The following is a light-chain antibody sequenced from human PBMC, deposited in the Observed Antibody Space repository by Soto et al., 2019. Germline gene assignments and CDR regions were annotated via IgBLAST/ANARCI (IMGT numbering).Light chain of an antibody. CDR2: SNH. Sequence: QTVVTQPPSASGTAGQRVTISCSGSSSNIGRKSVYWYQQLPGTAPKLLSYSNHQRPSGVPDRFSGSKSGTSASLAIRGLRSEDEADYYCSVWDDRVSGDVFATGTKLTV. CDR3: SVWDDRVSGDV. J-gene: IGLJ1*01. CDR1: SSNIGRKS. V-gene: IGLV1-47*02.